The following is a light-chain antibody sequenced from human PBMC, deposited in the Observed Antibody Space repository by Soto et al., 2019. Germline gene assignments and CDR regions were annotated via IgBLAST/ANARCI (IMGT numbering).Light chain of an antibody. J-gene: IGKJ1*01. V-gene: IGKV3-15*01. CDR2: GAS. CDR3: QQYNNWPFPSWT. CDR1: QSVSSN. Sequence: EIVMTQSPATLSVSPGERATLSCRASQSVSSNLAWYQQKPGQAPRLLIYGASTRATGIPARFSGSGSGTEFTLTIRRLLSEDFAVYYCQQYNNWPFPSWTFGQGTKVEIK.